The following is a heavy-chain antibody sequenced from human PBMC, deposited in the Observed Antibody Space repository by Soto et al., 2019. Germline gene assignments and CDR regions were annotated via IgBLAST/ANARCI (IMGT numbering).Heavy chain of an antibody. CDR1: GYTFTNFG. D-gene: IGHD1-26*01. Sequence: QVQLVQSGAEVKKPGASVKVSCKTSGYTFTNFGLRWVRQAAGQGLEWMGWISAYNGNTNYAQNFQVRVTMTTDTSTSTAYMELRSRRSEDKAVYYFASVGTQIGSWGQGTLVTVSS. CDR3: ASVGTQIGS. CDR2: ISAYNGNT. V-gene: IGHV1-18*01. J-gene: IGHJ5*02.